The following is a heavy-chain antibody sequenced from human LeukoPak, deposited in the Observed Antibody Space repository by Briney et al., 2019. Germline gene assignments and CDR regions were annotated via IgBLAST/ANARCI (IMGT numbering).Heavy chain of an antibody. V-gene: IGHV2-5*02. CDR3: AHRQRQLGLYCFAY. CDR2: SYWDDDK. Sequence: GPTLGNPTQTRTLTCTFSGFSVDTNGGGVGWIGQPPGKPLEWLALSYWDDDKRYSPSLKSRLAITKDPSKNQVVLTMTNMDPGDTATYSCAHRQRQLGLYCFAYWGQGTLVTVSS. D-gene: IGHD6-25*01. J-gene: IGHJ4*02. CDR1: GFSVDTNGGG.